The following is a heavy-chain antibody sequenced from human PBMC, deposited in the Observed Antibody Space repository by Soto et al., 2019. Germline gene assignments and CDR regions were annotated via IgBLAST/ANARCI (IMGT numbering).Heavy chain of an antibody. CDR3: AREAIAAADWYYYYYGMDV. Sequence: SETLALTCTVSGGSISSYYWSWIRQPPGKGLEWIGYIYYSGSTNYNPSLKSRVTISVDTSKNQFSLKLSSVTAADTAVYYCAREAIAAADWYYYYYGMDVWGQGTTVTVSS. J-gene: IGHJ6*02. CDR2: IYYSGST. D-gene: IGHD6-13*01. CDR1: GGSISSYY. V-gene: IGHV4-59*01.